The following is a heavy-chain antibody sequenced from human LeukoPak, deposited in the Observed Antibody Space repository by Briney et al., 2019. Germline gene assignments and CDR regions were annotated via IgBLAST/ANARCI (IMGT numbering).Heavy chain of an antibody. V-gene: IGHV3-20*01. CDR2: ISANGAST. J-gene: IGHJ4*02. CDR1: GFSFDDHG. Sequence: PGGSLRLSCEASGFSFDDHGFSWVRQAPGKGLEWISGISANGASTVYGDSVQGRFTISRDNAKNSLHLQMNSLRVEDTAFYHCARHNYFGSGSHYPHALDSWGLGTLVTVSS. CDR3: ARHNYFGSGSHYPHALDS. D-gene: IGHD3-10*01.